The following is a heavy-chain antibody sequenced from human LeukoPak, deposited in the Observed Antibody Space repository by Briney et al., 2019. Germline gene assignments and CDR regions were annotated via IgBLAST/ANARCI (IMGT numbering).Heavy chain of an antibody. J-gene: IGHJ4*02. CDR1: GGSTSSYY. V-gene: IGHV4-59*01. D-gene: IGHD6-13*01. CDR3: ARWYSSSWYGEYFDY. Sequence: PSETLSLTCTVSGGSTSSYYWSWIRQPPGKGLEWIGYIYYSGSTNYNPSLKSRVTISVDTSKNQFSLKLSSVTAADTAVYYCARWYSSSWYGEYFDYWGQGTLVTVSS. CDR2: IYYSGST.